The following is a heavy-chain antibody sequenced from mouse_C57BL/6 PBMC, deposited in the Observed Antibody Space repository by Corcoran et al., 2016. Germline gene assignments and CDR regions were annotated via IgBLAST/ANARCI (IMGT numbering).Heavy chain of an antibody. J-gene: IGHJ4*01. Sequence: EVQLQQSGPELVKPGASVKISCKASGYTFTDYYMNWVKQSHGKSLEWIGDINPNNGGTSYNQKFKGKATLTVDKSSSTAYMELRSLTSEDSAGYYGARGRLRRGAMDYWGQGTSVTVSS. CDR2: INPNNGGT. V-gene: IGHV1-26*01. D-gene: IGHD2-4*01. CDR3: ARGRLRRGAMDY. CDR1: GYTFTDYY.